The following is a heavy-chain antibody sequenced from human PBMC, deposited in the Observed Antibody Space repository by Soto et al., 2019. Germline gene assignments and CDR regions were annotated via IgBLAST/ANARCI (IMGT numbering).Heavy chain of an antibody. CDR1: DGSISNYY. V-gene: IGHV4-59*08. CDR3: ARHSTLRYFRSWFDP. Sequence: PSETLSLTCTVSDGSISNYYWSWIRQPPGKGLEWIGYIYSSGSTNYNPSLKSRVTISVDTSKNQFSLKLGSVTAADTAVYYCARHSTLRYFRSWFDPWGQGTLVTVSS. CDR2: IYSSGST. J-gene: IGHJ5*02. D-gene: IGHD3-9*01.